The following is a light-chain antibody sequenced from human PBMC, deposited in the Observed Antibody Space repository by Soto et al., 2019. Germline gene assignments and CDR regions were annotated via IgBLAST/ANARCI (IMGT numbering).Light chain of an antibody. Sequence: DIVMTQSPDSLAVSLGERATINCKSSQSVLYSSNHKNYLAWYQQKPGQPPKLLIYWASIRESGVPDRFSGSGSGTDFTLTISSLQADDVAVYYCQQYYSTPPTFGQGTKVEIK. CDR1: QSVLYSSNHKNY. CDR3: QQYYSTPPT. V-gene: IGKV4-1*01. J-gene: IGKJ1*01. CDR2: WAS.